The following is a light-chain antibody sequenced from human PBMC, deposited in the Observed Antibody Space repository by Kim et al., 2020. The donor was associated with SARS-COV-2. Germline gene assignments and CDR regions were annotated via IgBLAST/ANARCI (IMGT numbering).Light chain of an antibody. Sequence: SYELTQPPSVSVSPGQTASITCSGDKLGNKYVCWFQQRPGQSPVLVIYQDAKRPSGIPERFSGSNSGNTATLTISGAQALDEADYYCQAWDSSTGVFGTGTKVTVL. CDR1: KLGNKY. CDR2: QDA. CDR3: QAWDSSTGV. J-gene: IGLJ1*01. V-gene: IGLV3-1*01.